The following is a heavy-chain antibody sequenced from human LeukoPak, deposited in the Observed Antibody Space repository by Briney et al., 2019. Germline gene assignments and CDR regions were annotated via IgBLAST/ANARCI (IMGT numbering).Heavy chain of an antibody. Sequence: SETLSLTCTVSGGSISSGGYYWSWIRQHPGKGLEWIGYIYYSGSTYYNPSLKSRVTISVDTSKNQFSLKLSSVTAADTAVYYCARLESTKGDLDYWAREPWSPSPQ. CDR1: GGSISSGGYY. V-gene: IGHV4-31*03. D-gene: IGHD1-26*01. CDR3: ARLESTKGDLDY. J-gene: IGHJ4*02. CDR2: IYYSGST.